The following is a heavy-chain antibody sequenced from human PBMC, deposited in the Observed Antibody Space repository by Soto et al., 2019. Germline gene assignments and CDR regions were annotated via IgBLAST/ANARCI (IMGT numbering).Heavy chain of an antibody. CDR2: VYYTGIT. Sequence: SETLSLTSPVSGGSFSMTTYYWGWIRQPPGKGLEWIGSVYYTGITYYNPSLKSRLTISIDTSMQQFSLKLSSVTAADTAVYYCVSQVPGIANYFDYWGQGALVT. D-gene: IGHD2-21*01. J-gene: IGHJ4*02. CDR3: VSQVPGIANYFDY. CDR1: GGSFSMTTYY. V-gene: IGHV4-39*01.